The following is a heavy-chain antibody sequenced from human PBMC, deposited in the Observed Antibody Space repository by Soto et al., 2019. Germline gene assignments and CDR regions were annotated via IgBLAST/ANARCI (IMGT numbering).Heavy chain of an antibody. CDR2: IDHSGYT. CDR1: GGSFSGYY. Sequence: SETLSLTCAVYGGSFSGYYWNWIRQPPGKGLEWIGEIDHSGYTNYNPSLKSRVTISVDTSKNQSSLRLTSVTAADTAVYYCARVRDWFDPWGQGTLVTVSS. D-gene: IGHD3-3*01. CDR3: ARVRDWFDP. V-gene: IGHV4-34*01. J-gene: IGHJ5*02.